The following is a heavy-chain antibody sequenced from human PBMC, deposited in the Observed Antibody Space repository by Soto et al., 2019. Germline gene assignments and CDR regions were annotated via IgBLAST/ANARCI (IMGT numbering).Heavy chain of an antibody. Sequence: QVQLMQSGAEVKKPGASVKVSCKASGYTFTNYGISWVRQAPGQGLEWMGWINGYNGYTNYAQKFQGRVTMATDTSTSTAYMELRSLRSDDTAVYYCARDGDEEATFDPWGQGTLVTASS. J-gene: IGHJ5*02. CDR3: ARDGDEEATFDP. CDR1: GYTFTNYG. CDR2: INGYNGYT. D-gene: IGHD4-17*01. V-gene: IGHV1-18*01.